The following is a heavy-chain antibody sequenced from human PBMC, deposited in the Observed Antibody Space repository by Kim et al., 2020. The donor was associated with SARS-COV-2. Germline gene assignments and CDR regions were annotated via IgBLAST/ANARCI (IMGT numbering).Heavy chain of an antibody. CDR2: INTNTGNP. CDR3: ARGSSGSYYNVFDY. V-gene: IGHV7-4-1*02. CDR1: GYTFTSYA. D-gene: IGHD3-10*01. J-gene: IGHJ4*02. Sequence: ASVKVSCKASGYTFTSYALNWVRQAPGQGLEWMGWINTNTGNPTYAQGFTGRFVFSLDTSVSTAYLQISSLKAGDTAVYYCARGSSGSYYNVFDYWGQGTLVTVSS.